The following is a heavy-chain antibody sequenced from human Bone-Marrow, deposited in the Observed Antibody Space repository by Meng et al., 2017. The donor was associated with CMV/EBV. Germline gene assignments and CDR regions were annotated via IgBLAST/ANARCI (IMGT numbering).Heavy chain of an antibody. CDR3: ARSTPSYCSSTSCYRFRLPNWFDP. CDR1: GGSFSGYY. CDR2: INHSGST. J-gene: IGHJ5*02. D-gene: IGHD2-2*01. Sequence: SETLSLTCAVYGGSFSGYYWSWIRQPPGKGLEWIGEINHSGSTNYNPSLKSRVTISVDTSKNQFSLKLSSVTAADTTVYYCARSTPSYCSSTSCYRFRLPNWFDPWGQGTLVTVSS. V-gene: IGHV4-34*01.